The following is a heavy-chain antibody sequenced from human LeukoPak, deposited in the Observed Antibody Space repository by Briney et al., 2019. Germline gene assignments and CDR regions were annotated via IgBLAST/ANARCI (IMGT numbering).Heavy chain of an antibody. CDR2: IYTSGST. Sequence: SQTLSLTCTVSGGSISSGSYYWSWIRQPAGKGLEWIGRIYTSGSTNYNPSLKSRVTISVDTSKNQFSLKLSSVTAADTAVYYCAREYSSSWYGGGYWFDPWGQGTLVTVSS. CDR1: GGSISSGSYY. CDR3: AREYSSSWYGGGYWFDP. V-gene: IGHV4-61*02. J-gene: IGHJ5*02. D-gene: IGHD6-13*01.